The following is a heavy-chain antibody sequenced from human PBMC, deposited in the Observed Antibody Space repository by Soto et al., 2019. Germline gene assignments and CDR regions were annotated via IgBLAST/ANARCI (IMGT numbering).Heavy chain of an antibody. V-gene: IGHV4-31*03. D-gene: IGHD3-22*01. J-gene: IGHJ4*02. CDR1: GGSISSGGYY. CDR3: ARGAPASSGVDY. CDR2: IYYSGNT. Sequence: QVQLQESGPGLVKPSQTLSLTCTVSGGSISSGGYYWSWIRQHPGKGLEWIGYIYYSGNTFYNPSLKSRVMISLDTSKNQFSLWFSCVTAADTAVYYCARGAPASSGVDYWGQGTLFTVSS.